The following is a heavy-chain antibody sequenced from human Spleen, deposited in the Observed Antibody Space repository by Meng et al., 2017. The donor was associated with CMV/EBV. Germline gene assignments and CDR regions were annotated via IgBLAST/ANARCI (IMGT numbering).Heavy chain of an antibody. CDR3: ARLYGSGNWGYFDY. CDR1: GYSFTTYW. D-gene: IGHD7-27*01. V-gene: IGHV5-51*01. CDR2: IYPGDSDT. J-gene: IGHJ4*02. Sequence: KVSCKGSGYSFTTYWIGWVRQMPGKGLERMGIIYPGDSDTRYSPSFQGQVTISADKSISTAFLQWSSLKASDTAVYYCARLYGSGNWGYFDYWGQGTLVTVSS.